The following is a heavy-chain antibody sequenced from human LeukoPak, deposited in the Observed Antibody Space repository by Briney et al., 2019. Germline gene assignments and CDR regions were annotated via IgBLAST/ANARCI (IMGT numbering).Heavy chain of an antibody. CDR1: GFTFGDYA. D-gene: IGHD1-26*01. Sequence: GGSLRPSCTASGFTFGDYAMSWVRQAPGKGLEWVGFIRSKAYGGTTEYAASVKGRFTISRDDSKSIAYLQMNSLKTEDTAVYYCTRELVGATGYWGQGTLVTVSS. CDR2: IRSKAYGGTT. CDR3: TRELVGATGY. J-gene: IGHJ4*02. V-gene: IGHV3-49*04.